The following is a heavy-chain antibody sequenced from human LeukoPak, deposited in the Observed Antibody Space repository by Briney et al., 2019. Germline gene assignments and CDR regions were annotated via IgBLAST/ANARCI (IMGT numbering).Heavy chain of an antibody. J-gene: IGHJ6*02. D-gene: IGHD3/OR15-3a*01. V-gene: IGHV3-48*01. CDR1: GFTFSSYN. CDR3: VPLGGLGYYQYGMDV. Sequence: GGSLRLSCAASGFTFSSYNMIWVRQAPGKGLEWVSYISGGSGAIYYTDSVRGRFTISRDNARNSLALQIDSLRTGDTAVYYCVPLGGLGYYQYGMDVWGRGTTVTVSS. CDR2: ISGGSGAI.